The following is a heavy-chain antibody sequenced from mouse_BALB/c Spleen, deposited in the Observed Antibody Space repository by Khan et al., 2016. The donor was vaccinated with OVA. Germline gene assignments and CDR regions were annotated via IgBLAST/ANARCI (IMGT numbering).Heavy chain of an antibody. CDR1: GFSLSRYN. D-gene: IGHD2-14*01. V-gene: IGHV2-6-4*01. Sequence: QVQLKESGPGLVAPSQSLSITCTVSGFSLSRYNIHWVRQPPGKGLEWLGMIWGGGDTDYNSTLKSRLSISKDNSKSPVFLKMNSLQTDDKDMYNGAGAYKRYDGYYARDYLGQGTSVTGSS. CDR2: IWGGGDT. CDR3: AGAYKRYDGYYARDY. J-gene: IGHJ4*01.